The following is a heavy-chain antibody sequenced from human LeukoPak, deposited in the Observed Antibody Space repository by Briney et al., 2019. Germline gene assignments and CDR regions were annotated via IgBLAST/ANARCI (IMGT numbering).Heavy chain of an antibody. J-gene: IGHJ4*02. CDR1: GYTFTDYS. V-gene: IGHV1-2*02. Sequence: ASVKVSCKASGYTFTDYSMHWVRQAPGQGLEWMGWINPNSGGTDYAQKFQGRVTMTRVTSISTAYLEVTRLTSDVTAVYFCVRDMIAAAGAGGWGQGTLVTVSS. CDR2: INPNSGGT. CDR3: VRDMIAAAGAGG. D-gene: IGHD6-13*01.